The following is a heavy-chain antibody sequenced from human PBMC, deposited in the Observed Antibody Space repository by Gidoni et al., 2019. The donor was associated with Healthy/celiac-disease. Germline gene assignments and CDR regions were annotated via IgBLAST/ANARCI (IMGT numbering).Heavy chain of an antibody. J-gene: IGHJ4*02. CDR1: GGSFSGYY. Sequence: QVQLQQLGAGLLKPSETLSLTCAVYGGSFSGYYWSWIRQPPGKGLEWIGEINHSGSTNYNPSLKSRVTISVDTSKNQFSLKLSSVTAADTAVYYCARGRTMVRGVITVSDFDYWGQGTLVTVSS. V-gene: IGHV4-34*01. CDR3: ARGRTMVRGVITVSDFDY. CDR2: INHSGST. D-gene: IGHD3-10*01.